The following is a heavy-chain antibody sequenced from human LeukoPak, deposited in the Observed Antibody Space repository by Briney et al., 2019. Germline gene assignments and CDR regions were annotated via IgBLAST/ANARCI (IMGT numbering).Heavy chain of an antibody. D-gene: IGHD6-13*01. J-gene: IGHJ4*02. CDR1: GFTFSSYS. CDR2: ISSSSSTI. CDR3: ARSSYYSSPTVSYFDY. Sequence: GGSLRLSCAASGFTFSSYSMNWVRQAPGKGLEWVSYISSSSSTIYYADSVKGRFTISRDNAKNSLYLQMNSLRAEDTAVYYCARSSYYSSPTVSYFDYWGQGTLVTVSS. V-gene: IGHV3-48*01.